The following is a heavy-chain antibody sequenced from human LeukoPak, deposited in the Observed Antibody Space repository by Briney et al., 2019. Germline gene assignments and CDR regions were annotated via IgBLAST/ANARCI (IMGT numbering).Heavy chain of an antibody. J-gene: IGHJ4*02. CDR3: AKGDLSGYDCLSD. CDR2: IRYEGNNK. V-gene: IGHV3-30*02. D-gene: IGHD5-12*01. CDR1: GFTFSSYG. Sequence: GGSLRLSCAASGFTFSSYGMHWVRQAPDKGLEWVAFIRYEGNNKYYADSVKGRFTISRDNSKNTLYLQMNSLRAEDTAVYYCAKGDLSGYDCLSDWGQGTLVTVSS.